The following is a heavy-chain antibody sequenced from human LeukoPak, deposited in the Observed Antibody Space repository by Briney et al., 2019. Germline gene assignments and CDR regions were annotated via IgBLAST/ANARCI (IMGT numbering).Heavy chain of an antibody. D-gene: IGHD1-7*01. V-gene: IGHV3-21*01. CDR3: ARDGYNWNYGFDY. CDR2: ISSSSSYI. J-gene: IGHJ4*02. Sequence: GGSLRLSCAASGFTFSRYSMNWVRQAPGKGLEWVSSISSSSSYIYYADSVKGRFTISRDNAKNSLYLQMNSLRAEDTAVYYCARDGYNWNYGFDYWGQGTLVTVSS. CDR1: GFTFSRYS.